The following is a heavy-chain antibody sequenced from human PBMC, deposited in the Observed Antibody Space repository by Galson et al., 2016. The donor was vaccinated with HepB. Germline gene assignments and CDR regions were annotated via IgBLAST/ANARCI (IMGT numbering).Heavy chain of an antibody. D-gene: IGHD1-14*01. CDR1: GYTFSDYD. CDR2: INPNSGDT. J-gene: IGHJ5*02. CDR3: ARGTLTVNWFDP. Sequence: SVKVSCKASGYTFSDYDLNWVRQAPGQGLEWMGWINPNSGDTGYVPKFQGRVTMTRNTSINTAYMELSSLRSEDPALYFRARGTLTVNWFDPWGQGTLVTVSA. V-gene: IGHV1-8*01.